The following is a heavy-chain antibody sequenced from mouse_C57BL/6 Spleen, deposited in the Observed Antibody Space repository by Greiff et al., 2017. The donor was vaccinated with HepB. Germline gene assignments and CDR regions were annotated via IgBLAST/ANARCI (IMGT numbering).Heavy chain of an antibody. CDR3: ARVYYGNHYAMDY. CDR1: GYTFTSYT. V-gene: IGHV1-4*01. CDR2: INPSSGYT. Sequence: QVQLQQSGAELARPGASVKMSCKASGYTFTSYTMHWVKQRPGQGLEWIGYINPSSGYTKYNQKFKDKATLTADKSSSTAYMQLSSLTSEDSAVYYCARVYYGNHYAMDYWGQGTSVTVSS. D-gene: IGHD2-1*01. J-gene: IGHJ4*01.